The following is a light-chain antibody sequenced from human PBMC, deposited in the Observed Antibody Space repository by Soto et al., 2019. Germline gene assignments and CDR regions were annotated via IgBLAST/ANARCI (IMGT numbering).Light chain of an antibody. CDR3: QQYGSSPVYT. Sequence: EIVLTQSPGTLSLSPGERATLSCRASQRSSSNDLAWYQQKPGQAPRLLIYGASTRATGIPDRFSGSGSGTDFTLSISRLEPDDFAVYYCQQYGSSPVYTFGQGTQLEIK. CDR1: QRSSSND. CDR2: GAS. J-gene: IGKJ2*01. V-gene: IGKV3-20*01.